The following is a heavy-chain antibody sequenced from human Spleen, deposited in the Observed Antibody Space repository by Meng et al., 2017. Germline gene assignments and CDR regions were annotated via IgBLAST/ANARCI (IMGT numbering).Heavy chain of an antibody. CDR3: ARGPTTMTHDFDY. CDR1: RGSFSGYL. J-gene: IGHJ4*02. V-gene: IGHV4-34*01. D-gene: IGHD4-17*01. Sequence: QLQIRQGCAGVLRPSETLSLLCAVHRGSFSGYLWSLIRQPPGKGLGCIGEVSHSGSTNYNPSLESRATISVDTSQNNLSLKLSSGTAADSAVYDCARGPTTMTHDFDYWGQGTLVTVSS. CDR2: VSHSGST.